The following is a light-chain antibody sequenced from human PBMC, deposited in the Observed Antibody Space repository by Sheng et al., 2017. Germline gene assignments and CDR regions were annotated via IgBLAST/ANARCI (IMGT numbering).Light chain of an antibody. J-gene: IGKJ1*01. V-gene: IGKV1-39*01. CDR2: AAA. Sequence: DIQMTQFPSSLSASLGDRVTITCRASQNINNFLNWYQQKPGRAPNLLIYAAATLQSGVPSRFSGSGSGTDFTLTISSLQPEDFATYYCQQTYSTVWAFGQGTKV. CDR1: QNINNF. CDR3: QQTYSTVWA.